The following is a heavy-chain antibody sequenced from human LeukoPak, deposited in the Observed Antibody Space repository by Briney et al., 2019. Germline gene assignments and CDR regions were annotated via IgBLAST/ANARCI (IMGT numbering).Heavy chain of an antibody. D-gene: IGHD3-9*01. CDR2: ISSSSSYI. V-gene: IGHV3-21*01. CDR3: ARVPLRYFDWLIGLWYFDY. CDR1: GFTFSSYS. J-gene: IGHJ4*02. Sequence: GGSLRLSCAASGFTFSSYSMNWVRQAPGEGLEWVSSISSSSSYIYYADSVKGRFTISRDNAKNSLYLQMNSLRAEDTAVYYCARVPLRYFDWLIGLWYFDYWGQGTLVTVSS.